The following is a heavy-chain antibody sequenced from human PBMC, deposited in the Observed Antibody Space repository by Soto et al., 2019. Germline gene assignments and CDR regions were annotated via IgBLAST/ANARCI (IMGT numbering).Heavy chain of an antibody. Sequence: SETLSLTCTVSGGSISSSSYYWGWIRQPPGKGLEWIGSIYYSGSTYYNPSLKSRVTISVDTSKNQFSLKLTSVTAADTAVYYCATPYGSGSYCWGQGTLVTVSS. J-gene: IGHJ4*02. CDR3: ATPYGSGSYC. V-gene: IGHV4-39*01. D-gene: IGHD3-10*01. CDR2: IYYSGST. CDR1: GGSISSSSYY.